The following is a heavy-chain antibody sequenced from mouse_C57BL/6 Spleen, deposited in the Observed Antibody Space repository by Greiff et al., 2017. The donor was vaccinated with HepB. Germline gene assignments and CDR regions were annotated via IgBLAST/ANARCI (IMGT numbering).Heavy chain of an antibody. V-gene: IGHV1-19*01. CDR3: AREGEYKNYYFDY. CDR1: GYTFTDYY. Sequence: VQLQQSGPVLVKPGASVKMSCKASGYTFTDYYMNWVKQSHGKSLEWIGVINPYNGGTSYNQKFKGKATLTVDKSSSTAYMELNSLTSEDSAVYYCAREGEYKNYYFDYWGQGTTLTVSS. D-gene: IGHD1-3*01. CDR2: INPYNGGT. J-gene: IGHJ2*01.